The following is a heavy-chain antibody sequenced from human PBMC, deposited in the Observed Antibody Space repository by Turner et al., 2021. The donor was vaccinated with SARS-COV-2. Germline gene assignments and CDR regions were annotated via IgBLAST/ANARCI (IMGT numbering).Heavy chain of an antibody. CDR3: AVLEMATITDAFDI. CDR1: GYTFTGYY. V-gene: IGHV1-2*02. J-gene: IGHJ3*02. CDR2: INPNSGGT. Sequence: QVQLVQSAAEVKKPGASVKVFCKASGYTFTGYYMHWVRQAPGQGLEWMGWINPNSGGTNYAQKFQGRGTMTRDTAISTAYMELSMLRSDDTAVYYCAVLEMATITDAFDIWGQGTMVTVSS. D-gene: IGHD5-12*01.